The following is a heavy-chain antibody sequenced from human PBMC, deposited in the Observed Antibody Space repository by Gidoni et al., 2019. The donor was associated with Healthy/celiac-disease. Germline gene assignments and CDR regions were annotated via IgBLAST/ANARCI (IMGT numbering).Heavy chain of an antibody. J-gene: IGHJ4*02. Sequence: EVQLVESGGGLVQPGGSLRLSCAASGFAFSSYWMSWVRQAPGKGLEWVANIKQDGSEKYYVDSVKGRFTISRDNAKNSLYLQMNSLRAEDTAVYYCARGRVRGVIPYYFDYWGQGTLVTVSS. V-gene: IGHV3-7*01. CDR3: ARGRVRGVIPYYFDY. CDR1: GFAFSSYW. D-gene: IGHD3-10*01. CDR2: IKQDGSEK.